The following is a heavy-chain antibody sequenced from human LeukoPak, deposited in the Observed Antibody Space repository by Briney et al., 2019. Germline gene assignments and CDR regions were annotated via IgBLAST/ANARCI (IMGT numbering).Heavy chain of an antibody. CDR2: IYPGDSDI. CDR3: ARQYSSSDYDY. V-gene: IGHV5-51*01. Sequence: GESLKISCKGSGXSFTSYWSAWVRQMPGKGLEWMGIIYPGDSDIRYSPSFQGQVTISADKSISTAYLQWSSLKASDTAMYYCARQYSSSDYDYWGQGTLVTVSS. J-gene: IGHJ4*02. D-gene: IGHD6-6*01. CDR1: GXSFTSYW.